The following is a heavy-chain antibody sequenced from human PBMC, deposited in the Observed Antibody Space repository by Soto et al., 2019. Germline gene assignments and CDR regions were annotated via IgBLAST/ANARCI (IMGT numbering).Heavy chain of an antibody. CDR3: ARDHRYDFWSGYYHYYYYYGMDV. CDR1: GFTFSSYS. Sequence: GVLRLSCAASGFTFSSYSMNWVRQAPGKGLEWVSYISSSSSTIYYADSVKGRFTISRDNAKNSLYLQMNSLRDEDTAVYYCARDHRYDFWSGYYHYYYYYGMDVWGQGTTVTVSS. V-gene: IGHV3-48*02. CDR2: ISSSSSTI. D-gene: IGHD3-3*01. J-gene: IGHJ6*02.